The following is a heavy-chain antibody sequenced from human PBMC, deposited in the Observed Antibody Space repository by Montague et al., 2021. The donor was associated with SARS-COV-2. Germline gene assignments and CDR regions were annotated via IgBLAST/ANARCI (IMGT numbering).Heavy chain of an antibody. Sequence: SLRLSCAASGFTFSNYEMNWVRQAPGKGLEWVLYISSSGSTIYYADSVKGRFTISRDNAQNSLYLQMNSLRAEDTGVYYCARDRGYDDFYYYVMDVWGQGTTSTVSS. CDR2: ISSSGSTI. J-gene: IGHJ6*02. CDR1: GFTFSNYE. D-gene: IGHD3-10*01. CDR3: ARDRGYDDFYYYVMDV. V-gene: IGHV3-48*03.